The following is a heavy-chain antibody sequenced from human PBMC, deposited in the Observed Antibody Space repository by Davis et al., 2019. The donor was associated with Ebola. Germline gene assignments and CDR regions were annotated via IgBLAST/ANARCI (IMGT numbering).Heavy chain of an antibody. V-gene: IGHV3-7*01. D-gene: IGHD4-17*01. CDR1: GFTFSSYW. CDR2: IRQDGSEK. J-gene: IGHJ4*02. CDR3: SRGGAVKFDY. Sequence: PGGSLRLSCAVSGFTFSSYWMTWVRLAPGKGLEWVANIRQDGSEKQYVGSVEGRFTISRDNAKNSLYLQMNSLRDEDTALYYCSRGGAVKFDYWGQGTLVTVSS.